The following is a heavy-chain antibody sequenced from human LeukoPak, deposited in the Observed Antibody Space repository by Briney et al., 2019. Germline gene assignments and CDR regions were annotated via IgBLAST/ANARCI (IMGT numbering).Heavy chain of an antibody. CDR3: ASYFPRQWLVGYFDY. CDR2: ISSSSSYI. V-gene: IGHV3-21*01. J-gene: IGHJ4*02. CDR1: GFIFSHYG. D-gene: IGHD6-19*01. Sequence: GGTLRLSCEASGFIFSHYGMNWVRQAPGKGLEWVSSISSSSSYIHYADSMKGRFTISRDNAKKSLYLQMNSLRAEDTAVYYCASYFPRQWLVGYFDYWGQGTLVTVSS.